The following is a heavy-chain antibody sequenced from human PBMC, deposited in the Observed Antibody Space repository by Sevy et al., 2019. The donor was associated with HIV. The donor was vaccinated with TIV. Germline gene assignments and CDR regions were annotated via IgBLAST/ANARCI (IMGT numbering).Heavy chain of an antibody. V-gene: IGHV3-30*18. Sequence: HGGSLRLSCAASGFTFSSYGMHWVRQAPGKGLEWVAVISYDGSNKYYADSVKGRFTISRDNSKNTLYLQMNSLRAEDTAVYYCAKSNCSSTSCLPDYWGQGTLVTVSS. CDR2: ISYDGSNK. CDR1: GFTFSSYG. CDR3: AKSNCSSTSCLPDY. D-gene: IGHD2-2*01. J-gene: IGHJ4*02.